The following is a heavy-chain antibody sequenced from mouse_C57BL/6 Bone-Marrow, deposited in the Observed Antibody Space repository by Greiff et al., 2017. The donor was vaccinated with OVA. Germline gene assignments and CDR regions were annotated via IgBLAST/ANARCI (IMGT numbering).Heavy chain of an antibody. V-gene: IGHV1-52*01. CDR3: ARLSYDYPYYFDD. CDR1: GYTFTSYW. J-gene: IGHJ2*01. Sequence: VKLQQPGAELVRPGSSVKLSCKASGYTFTSYWMHWVKQRPIQGLEWIGNIDPSDSETHYNQKFKDKATLTVDKSSSTAYMQLSSLTSEDSAVYDCARLSYDYPYYFDDWGQGTTLTVSS. CDR2: IDPSDSET. D-gene: IGHD2-4*01.